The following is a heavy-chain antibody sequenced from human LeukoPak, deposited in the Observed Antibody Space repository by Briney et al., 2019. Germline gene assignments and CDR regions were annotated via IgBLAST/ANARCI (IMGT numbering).Heavy chain of an antibody. J-gene: IGHJ5*02. D-gene: IGHD4-17*01. CDR1: GYTFTSYY. CDR2: INPSGGST. Sequence: ASVKVSCKASGYTFTSYYMHWVRQAPGQGLEWMGIINPSGGSTSYAQKFQGRVTMTGDTSTSTVYMELSSLRSEDTAVYYCARDSITTTVTTRRWFDPWGQGTLVTVSS. CDR3: ARDSITTTVTTRRWFDP. V-gene: IGHV1-46*01.